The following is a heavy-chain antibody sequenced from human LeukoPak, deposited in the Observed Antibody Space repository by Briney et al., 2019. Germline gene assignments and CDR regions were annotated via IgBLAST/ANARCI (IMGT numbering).Heavy chain of an antibody. D-gene: IGHD3-10*01. CDR1: GFTFSSYE. CDR3: AREGSYCYGSGSSYPFDY. V-gene: IGHV3-48*03. J-gene: IGHJ4*02. Sequence: GGSLRLSCAASGFTFSSYEMNWVRQAPGKGLEWVSYISSSGSTIYYADSVKGRFTISRDNAKNSLYLQMNSLRAEDTAAYYCAREGSYCYGSGSSYPFDYWGQGTLVTVSS. CDR2: ISSSGSTI.